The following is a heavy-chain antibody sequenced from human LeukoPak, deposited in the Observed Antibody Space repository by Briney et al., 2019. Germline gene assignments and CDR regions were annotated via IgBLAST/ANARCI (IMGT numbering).Heavy chain of an antibody. CDR2: INPNSGGT. CDR1: GYTFTGYY. Sequence: ASVKVSCKASGYTFTGYYMHWVRQAPGQRLEWMGWINPNSGGTNYAQKFQGRVTMTRDTSISTAYMELSRLRSDDTAVYYCARGRGYSKGFDYWGQGTLVTVSS. D-gene: IGHD3-22*01. V-gene: IGHV1-2*02. CDR3: ARGRGYSKGFDY. J-gene: IGHJ4*02.